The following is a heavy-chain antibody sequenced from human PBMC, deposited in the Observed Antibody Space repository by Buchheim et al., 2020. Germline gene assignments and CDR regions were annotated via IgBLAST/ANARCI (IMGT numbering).Heavy chain of an antibody. D-gene: IGHD3-10*02. CDR2: VYHTGVA. CDR1: GGSISNNNW. J-gene: IGHJ4*02. V-gene: IGHV4-4*02. Sequence: QVQLQESGPGLVKPSGTLSLTCGVSGGSISNNNWWTWVRQSPGKGLEWIGEVYHTGVANYNPSLKSRVTISVDKSKSQFSLKMTSVTAADTAVYYCARECKGLLCPLGAFDYWGQGTL. CDR3: ARECKGLLCPLGAFDY.